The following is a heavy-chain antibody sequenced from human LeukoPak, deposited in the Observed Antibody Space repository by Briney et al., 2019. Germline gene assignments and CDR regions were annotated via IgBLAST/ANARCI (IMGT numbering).Heavy chain of an antibody. J-gene: IGHJ1*01. CDR2: ISNTGRDT. V-gene: IGHV3-23*01. Sequence: GGSLRLSCVASGFTFRSHSMHWVRQAPGQGLEWLSGISNTGRDTNYADSLKGRFTISRDDSKNTVFLQMNSLRAEDTAEYFCAHQVPPNDEYFDHWGQGTLVTVSS. CDR1: GFTFRSHS. CDR3: AHQVPPNDEYFDH.